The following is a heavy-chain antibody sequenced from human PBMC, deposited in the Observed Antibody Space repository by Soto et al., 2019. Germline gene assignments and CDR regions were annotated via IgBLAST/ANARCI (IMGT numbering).Heavy chain of an antibody. J-gene: IGHJ5*02. Sequence: GASVKVSCKVSGYSLTELSMHWVRQAPGKGLEWMGGFDPEDGATIYAQKFQGRVTMTEDESTSTAYMELSSLRSEDTAVYYCARDKSGIAVAGTWFDPWGQGTLVTVSS. CDR2: FDPEDGAT. CDR3: ARDKSGIAVAGTWFDP. D-gene: IGHD6-19*01. CDR1: GYSLTELS. V-gene: IGHV1-24*01.